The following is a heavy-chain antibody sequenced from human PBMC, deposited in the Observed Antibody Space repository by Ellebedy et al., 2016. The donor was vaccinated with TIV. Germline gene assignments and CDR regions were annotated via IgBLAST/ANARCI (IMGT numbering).Heavy chain of an antibody. CDR3: AKAGGAAAGRIGDYYFDY. CDR2: ISHTGTRT. J-gene: IGHJ4*02. Sequence: GESLKISCAASGFTFTSFAMSWVRQAPGKGLEWVSTISHTGTRTYYADSVEGRFTISRDTSKNTLNLQMNSLGVEDTAIYYCAKAGGAAAGRIGDYYFDYWGQGTLVTVSS. D-gene: IGHD6-13*01. V-gene: IGHV3-23*01. CDR1: GFTFTSFA.